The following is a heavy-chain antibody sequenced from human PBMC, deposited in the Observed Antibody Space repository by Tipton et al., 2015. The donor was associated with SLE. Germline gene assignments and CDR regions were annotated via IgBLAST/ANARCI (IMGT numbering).Heavy chain of an antibody. J-gene: IGHJ6*02. Sequence: DSVKGRFTISRDNSKNTLYLQMNSLRAEDTAVYYCAKSWVHYYYGMDVWGQGTTVTVSS. D-gene: IGHD7-27*01. V-gene: IGHV3-23*01. CDR3: AKSWVHYYYGMDV.